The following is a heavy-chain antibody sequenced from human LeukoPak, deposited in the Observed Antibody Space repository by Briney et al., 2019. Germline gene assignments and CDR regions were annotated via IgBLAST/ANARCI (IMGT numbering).Heavy chain of an antibody. V-gene: IGHV3-66*02. J-gene: IGHJ4*02. Sequence: GGSLRLSCAASGFTLSNNYMSWVRQAPGKGLEWVSVIFPGGITYYADSVRGRFSISRDSSKNTVHLQMSCLRPEDTAVYYCASYDGRAAYFEYWGQGALVTVSS. CDR3: ASYDGRAAYFEY. CDR1: GFTLSNNY. CDR2: IFPGGIT. D-gene: IGHD3-16*01.